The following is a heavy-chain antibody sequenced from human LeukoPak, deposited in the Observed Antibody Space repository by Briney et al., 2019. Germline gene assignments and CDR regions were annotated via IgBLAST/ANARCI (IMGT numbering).Heavy chain of an antibody. CDR2: INHSGST. J-gene: IGHJ4*02. D-gene: IGHD2-2*01. CDR3: SRHRSRGYCSSTSCRRGGYFDY. Sequence: SETLSLTCTVSGGSISSSSYYWGWIRQPPGKGLEWIGEINHSGSTNYNPSLKSRVTISVDTSKNQFSLKLSSVTAADTAVYYCSRHRSRGYCSSTSCRRGGYFDYWGQGTLVTVSS. CDR1: GGSISSSSYY. V-gene: IGHV4-39*01.